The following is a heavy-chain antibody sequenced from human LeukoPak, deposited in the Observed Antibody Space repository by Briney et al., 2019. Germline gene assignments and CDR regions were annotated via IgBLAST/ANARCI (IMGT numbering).Heavy chain of an antibody. Sequence: GGSLRLSCAASGFTFSSYGMHWVRQAPGKGLEGVAFIRYDGSNKYYADSVKGRFTISRDNSKNTLYLQMKSLRAEDTAVYYCARDSDASTYYYDTSSFDYWGQGTLVTVSS. V-gene: IGHV3-30*02. CDR3: ARDSDASTYYYDTSSFDY. J-gene: IGHJ4*02. CDR2: IRYDGSNK. CDR1: GFTFSSYG. D-gene: IGHD3-22*01.